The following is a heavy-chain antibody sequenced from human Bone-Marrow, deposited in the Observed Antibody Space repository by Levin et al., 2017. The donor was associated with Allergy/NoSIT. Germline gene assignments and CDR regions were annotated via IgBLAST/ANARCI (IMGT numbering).Heavy chain of an antibody. CDR2: TSGDGGNR. Sequence: GGSLRLSCAASGFTFSDYAMSWVRQAPGKGLEWVSATSGDGGNRYYANSVKGRFTISRDNTQKMLYLQMNNLRVEDTALYYCANSWSYCDKNCYTYNFDYWGQGILVTVSS. V-gene: IGHV3-23*01. CDR3: ANSWSYCDKNCYTYNFDY. J-gene: IGHJ4*02. CDR1: GFTFSDYA. D-gene: IGHD2-21*01.